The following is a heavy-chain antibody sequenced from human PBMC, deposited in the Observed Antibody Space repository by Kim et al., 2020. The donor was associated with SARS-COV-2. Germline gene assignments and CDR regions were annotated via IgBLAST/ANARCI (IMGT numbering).Heavy chain of an antibody. CDR1: GFTFSSYW. CDR2: IEQFGSET. Sequence: GGSLRLSCEASGFTFSSYWMSWVRQAPGKGLEWVAYIEQFGSETYYVDSVKGRFTISRDNAKNSVSLQMNSLRAEDSAVYYCARDRMPASSAEYFQYWGQGTLVTVSS. J-gene: IGHJ1*01. CDR3: ARDRMPASSAEYFQY. V-gene: IGHV3-7*03. D-gene: IGHD2-2*01.